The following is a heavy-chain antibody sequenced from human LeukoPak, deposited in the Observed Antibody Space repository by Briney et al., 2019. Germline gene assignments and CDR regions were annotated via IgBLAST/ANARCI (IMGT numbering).Heavy chain of an antibody. Sequence: GASVKVSCKASGYTFTGYYIHWVRQAPGQGLEWMGWINPNSGGTIFAQNFQGRVTMTRDTSINTAYMELSRLRSDDTAMYYCARELGFCSSASCPLYHYWGQGTLVTVSS. CDR2: INPNSGGT. V-gene: IGHV1-2*02. CDR3: ARELGFCSSASCPLYHY. CDR1: GYTFTGYY. D-gene: IGHD2-2*01. J-gene: IGHJ4*02.